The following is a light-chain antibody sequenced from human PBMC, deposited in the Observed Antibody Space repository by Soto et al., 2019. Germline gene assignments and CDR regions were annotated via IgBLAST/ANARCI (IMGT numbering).Light chain of an antibody. CDR2: GAS. V-gene: IGKV3-15*01. J-gene: IGKJ4*01. CDR1: QSVSSN. Sequence: EIVMTQSPATLSVSPGERATLSCRASQSVSSNLAWYQQKPGQAPRLLIYGASTGATGLPSRFSGSGFGTDFTLTINSLQSEDAAVYYCQQYHHWPVTFGGGTKVDIK. CDR3: QQYHHWPVT.